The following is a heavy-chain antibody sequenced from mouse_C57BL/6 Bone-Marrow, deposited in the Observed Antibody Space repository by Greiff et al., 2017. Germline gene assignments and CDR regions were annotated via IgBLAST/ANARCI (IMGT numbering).Heavy chain of an antibody. Sequence: VQLQQPGAELVRPGSSVKLSCKASGYTFTSYWMHWVKQRPIQGLEWIGNIDPSDSATHYNQKFKDKATLTVDKSSSTAYMQLSSLTSEDSAVYYCALGRNWYFDVWGTGTTVTVSS. D-gene: IGHD4-1*01. CDR1: GYTFTSYW. J-gene: IGHJ1*03. V-gene: IGHV1-52*01. CDR3: ALGRNWYFDV. CDR2: IDPSDSAT.